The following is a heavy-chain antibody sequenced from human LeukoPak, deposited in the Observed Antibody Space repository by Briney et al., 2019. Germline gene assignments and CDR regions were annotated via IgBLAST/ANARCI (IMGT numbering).Heavy chain of an antibody. Sequence: GGSLRLSCAASGFTFSSYAMSWVRQAPGKGLEWVSTISRSDDNTFYTDSVKGRFTISRDSSKNTLYLQMNSLRAEDTAVYYCAKGKFISSWYFDYWGRGTLVTVSS. CDR3: AKGKFISSWYFDY. D-gene: IGHD6-13*01. J-gene: IGHJ4*02. CDR1: GFTFSSYA. CDR2: ISRSDDNT. V-gene: IGHV3-23*01.